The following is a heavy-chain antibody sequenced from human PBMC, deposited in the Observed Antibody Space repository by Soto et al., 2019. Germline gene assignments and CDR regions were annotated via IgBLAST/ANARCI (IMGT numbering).Heavy chain of an antibody. Sequence: EVQLLASGGGLVQPGGSLRLSCAASGFTFSNYAMTWVRQGPGTGLEWVSGISGSGGRSYYADSVKGRFTISRDNSKISLYLPMNSLTAEDTAVYYCAKAYFVWSSEQPYYFDYWGQGTLVTVSS. D-gene: IGHD3-16*01. CDR3: AKAYFVWSSEQPYYFDY. CDR1: GFTFSNYA. CDR2: ISGSGGRS. J-gene: IGHJ4*02. V-gene: IGHV3-23*01.